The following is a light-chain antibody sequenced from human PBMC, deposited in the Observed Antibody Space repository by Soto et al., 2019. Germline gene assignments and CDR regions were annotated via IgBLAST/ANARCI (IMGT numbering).Light chain of an antibody. CDR3: LQDFIYPLT. V-gene: IGKV1-6*01. Sequence: ALQMTQSPSSLSASVGDRVIITCRASQYIRNDLGWYQQKPGKAPKLLIYAASSLQSGVPSRFSGSGSGTHFTLTITSLQPEDFATYFCLQDFIYPLTFGAGTKVEI. J-gene: IGKJ4*01. CDR2: AAS. CDR1: QYIRND.